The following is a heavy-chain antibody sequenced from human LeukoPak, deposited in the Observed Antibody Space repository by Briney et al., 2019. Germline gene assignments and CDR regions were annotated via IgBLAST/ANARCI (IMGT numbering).Heavy chain of an antibody. D-gene: IGHD4-17*01. CDR3: ARGGGGEYLDWFDF. J-gene: IGHJ5*01. V-gene: IGHV1-18*01. Sequence: GASVKVSCKASGYTFTSYGISWVRQAPGQGLEWMGWISAYNGNTNYAQNLQGRVTMTRTNSITTAYMELSSLTSDDTAVYYCARGGGGEYLDWFDFWGQGTLVIVSS. CDR2: ISAYNGNT. CDR1: GYTFTSYG.